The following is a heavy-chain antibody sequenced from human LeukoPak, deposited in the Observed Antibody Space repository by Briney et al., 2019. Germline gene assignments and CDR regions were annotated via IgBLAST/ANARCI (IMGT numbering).Heavy chain of an antibody. CDR2: ISAYNGNT. D-gene: IGHD5-18*01. J-gene: IGHJ4*02. Sequence: ASVKVSCKASGYTFTSYGISWVRQAPGQGLEWMGWISAYNGNTNYAQKFQGRVTITADKSTSTAYMELSSLRSEDTAVYYCATPALGYSYGYPDYWGQGTLVTVSS. V-gene: IGHV1-18*01. CDR3: ATPALGYSYGYPDY. CDR1: GYTFTSYG.